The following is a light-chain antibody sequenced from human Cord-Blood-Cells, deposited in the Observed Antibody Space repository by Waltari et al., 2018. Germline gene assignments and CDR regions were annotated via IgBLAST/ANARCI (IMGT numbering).Light chain of an antibody. Sequence: DIQMTQSPSTLSASVGDRVTITCRASQSISSRLAWYQQKPRKAPKVLIYKASSLESGVASRFSGSVSGTEFTLTISSLQADDFATDYCQQYNSYWTFGEGTKVEIK. CDR2: KAS. CDR1: QSISSR. V-gene: IGKV1-5*03. CDR3: QQYNSYWT. J-gene: IGKJ1*01.